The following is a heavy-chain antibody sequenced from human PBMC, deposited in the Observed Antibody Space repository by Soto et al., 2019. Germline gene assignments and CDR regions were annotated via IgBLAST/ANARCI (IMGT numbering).Heavy chain of an antibody. CDR1: GFSLSTSGVG. J-gene: IGHJ4*02. Sequence: QITLKESGPTLVKPTQTLTLTCTFSGFSLSTSGVGVGWIRQPPGKALEWLAFLYWDDDQRYSPSLKSRLTITKANSKNQVLLTMTNMDPVVTATYYCARTGVNWGSRGLVDYWGQGTLVTVAS. CDR3: ARTGVNWGSRGLVDY. D-gene: IGHD7-27*01. CDR2: LYWDDDQ. V-gene: IGHV2-5*02.